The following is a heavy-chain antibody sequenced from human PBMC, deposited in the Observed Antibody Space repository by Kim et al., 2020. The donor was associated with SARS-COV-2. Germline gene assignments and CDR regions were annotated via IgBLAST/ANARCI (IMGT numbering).Heavy chain of an antibody. CDR3: AREDCSGGSCHYYYYGMDV. CDR1: GFTFSSYW. J-gene: IGHJ6*02. Sequence: GGSLRLSCAASGFTFSSYWMSLVRQAPGKGLEWVANIKQDGSEKYYVDSVKGRFTISRDNAKNSLYLQMNSLRAEDTAVYYCAREDCSGGSCHYYYYGMDVWGQGTTVTVSS. D-gene: IGHD2-15*01. CDR2: IKQDGSEK. V-gene: IGHV3-7*01.